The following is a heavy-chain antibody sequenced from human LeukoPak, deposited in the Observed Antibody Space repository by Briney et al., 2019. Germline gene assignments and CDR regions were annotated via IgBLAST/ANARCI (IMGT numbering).Heavy chain of an antibody. CDR3: ARVRSVGYYFDY. Sequence: PGGSLRLSCAASGFTFSNYAISWVRQAPGKGLEWVSTISGSGGTTYYADSVKGRFTISRDNSKSTLYLQMNSLRAEDTAVYYCARVRSVGYYFDYWGQGTLVTVSS. J-gene: IGHJ4*02. CDR2: ISGSGGTT. V-gene: IGHV3-23*01. D-gene: IGHD3-10*01. CDR1: GFTFSNYA.